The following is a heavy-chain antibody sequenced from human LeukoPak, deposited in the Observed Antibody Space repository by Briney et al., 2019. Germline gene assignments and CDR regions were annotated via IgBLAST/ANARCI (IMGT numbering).Heavy chain of an antibody. CDR1: GGSISSYY. Sequence: SETLSLNCTVSGGSISSYYWSWIRQPPGKGLEWIGYIYYSGSTNYNPSLKSRVTISVDTSKNQFSLKLSSVTAADTAVYYCARVRASGGSSYAFDIWGQGTMVTVSS. V-gene: IGHV4-59*01. CDR2: IYYSGST. D-gene: IGHD6-6*01. J-gene: IGHJ3*02. CDR3: ARVRASGGSSYAFDI.